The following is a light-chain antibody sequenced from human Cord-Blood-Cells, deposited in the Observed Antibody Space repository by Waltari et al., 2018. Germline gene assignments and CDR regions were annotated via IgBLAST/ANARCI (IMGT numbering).Light chain of an antibody. CDR2: SNN. CDR3: AAWDDSLNGWV. V-gene: IGLV1-44*01. CDR1: SSNIGSNT. J-gene: IGLJ3*02. Sequence: QSVLTQPPSASGTPGQRVTISCSGSSSNIGSNTVNWYQQIPGTAPKLLIYSNNQRPLGVPDRFSGSKSGTSASLAISGLQSEEEADYYCAAWDDSLNGWVFGGGTKLTVL.